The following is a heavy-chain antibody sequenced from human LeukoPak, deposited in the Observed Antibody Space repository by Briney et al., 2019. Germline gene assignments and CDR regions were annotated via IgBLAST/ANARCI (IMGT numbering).Heavy chain of an antibody. Sequence: GGSLILSCTASGFTVATNYMNWVRQPPGKGLEWVSILYSGADTYYADSVKGRFVVSRDSSKNMLFLHMNALRPEDTAVYYCARIGDHFHWYLDLWGRGTLVTVSS. CDR3: ARIGDHFHWYLDL. CDR2: LYSGADT. CDR1: GFTVATNY. J-gene: IGHJ2*01. V-gene: IGHV3-53*01. D-gene: IGHD3-3*02.